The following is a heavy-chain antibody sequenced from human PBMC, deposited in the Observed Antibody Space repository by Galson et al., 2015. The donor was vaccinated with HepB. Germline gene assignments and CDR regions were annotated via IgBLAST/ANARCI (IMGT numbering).Heavy chain of an antibody. Sequence: SLRLSCAASGFTFSSYAMSWVRQAQGKGLEWVSAISGSGGSTYYADSVKGRFTISRDNSKNTLYLQMNSLRAEDTAVYYCAKAIWGDFGYYYMDVWGKGTTVTVSS. CDR2: ISGSGGST. CDR3: AKAIWGDFGYYYMDV. V-gene: IGHV3-23*01. CDR1: GFTFSSYA. J-gene: IGHJ6*03. D-gene: IGHD3-10*01.